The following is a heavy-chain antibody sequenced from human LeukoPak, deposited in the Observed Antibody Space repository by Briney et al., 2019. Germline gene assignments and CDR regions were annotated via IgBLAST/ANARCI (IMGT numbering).Heavy chain of an antibody. Sequence: GGSLRLPCAASGFTFSSYAMSWVRQAPGKGLEWVSAISGSGGSTYYADSVKGRLTISRDNSKNTLYLQMNSLRAEDTAVYYCAKGSFPIPDEYSGSSFDYWGQGTLVTVSS. J-gene: IGHJ4*02. CDR1: GFTFSSYA. V-gene: IGHV3-23*01. CDR2: ISGSGGST. D-gene: IGHD1-26*01. CDR3: AKGSFPIPDEYSGSSFDY.